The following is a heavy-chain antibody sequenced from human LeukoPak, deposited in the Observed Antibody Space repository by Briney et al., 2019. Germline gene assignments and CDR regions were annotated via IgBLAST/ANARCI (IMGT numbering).Heavy chain of an antibody. V-gene: IGHV1-69*06. D-gene: IGHD5-18*01. CDR1: GGPFSSYA. CDR2: IIPIFGTA. J-gene: IGHJ4*02. CDR3: ARVDTAMVIDY. Sequence: SVKVSCKASGGPFSSYAISWVRQAPGQGLEWMGGIIPIFGTANYAQKIQGRVTITADKSTSTAYMELSSLRSEDTAVYYCARVDTAMVIDYWGQGTLVTVSS.